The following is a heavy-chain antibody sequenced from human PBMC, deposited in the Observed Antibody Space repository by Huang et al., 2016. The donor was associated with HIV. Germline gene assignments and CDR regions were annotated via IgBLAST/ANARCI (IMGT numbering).Heavy chain of an antibody. J-gene: IGHJ6*02. CDR1: GGSISSSSYY. CDR2: IYYSGKT. D-gene: IGHD6-19*01. CDR3: ARHGRVAGHDYNNMDV. V-gene: IGHV4-39*01. Sequence: LQLQESGPGLVQSSETLSLICNVSGGSISSSSYYCGWIRPPPGKGPEWIGSIYYSGKTYYNPPLKRRVTISVDTSKNQFSLKVNSVTAADTAVYYCARHGRVAGHDYNNMDVWGRGTTVTVSS.